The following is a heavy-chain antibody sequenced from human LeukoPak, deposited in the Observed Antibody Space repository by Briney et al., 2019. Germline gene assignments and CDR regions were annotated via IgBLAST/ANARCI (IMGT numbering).Heavy chain of an antibody. J-gene: IGHJ4*02. CDR3: AKDRIPDGRYSIDY. Sequence: GGSLRLSCTASGFTFSTYGMNWVRQAPGKGLEWVAVIVGNGGGIHYADSVEGRFAISRDNYNKTVYLQMNSLRAEDAAVYYCAKDRIPDGRYSIDYWGQGTLVTVSS. CDR2: IVGNGGGI. CDR1: GFTFSTYG. D-gene: IGHD3-16*02. V-gene: IGHV3-23*01.